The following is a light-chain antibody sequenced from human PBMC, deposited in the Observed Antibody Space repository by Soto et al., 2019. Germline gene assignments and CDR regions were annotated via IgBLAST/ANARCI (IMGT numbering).Light chain of an antibody. CDR1: QTISSW. CDR2: AAS. V-gene: IGKV1-5*01. Sequence: IRMTQSPSTLSVSVGDRVTITCRASQTISSWLAWYQQKPGKAPKLLIYAASTLQSGVPSRFRGSGSGTDFTLTISSLKTEDFANYYCQQLNRYPTITFGQGTRLEIK. CDR3: QQLNRYPTIT. J-gene: IGKJ5*01.